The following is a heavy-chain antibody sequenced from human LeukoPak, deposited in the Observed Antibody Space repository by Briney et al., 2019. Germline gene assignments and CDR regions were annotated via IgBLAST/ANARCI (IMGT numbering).Heavy chain of an antibody. V-gene: IGHV5-51*01. CDR1: GSIFTSYW. Sequence: GASLKISCKGSGSIFTSYWIGWVRPLPGKGLEWMGIIYPGDSDTRYSPSFQGQVTISADKSISTSYLQWSSLKASDTAMYYCARLDVEMATTSGSAFDIWGQGTMVTVSS. D-gene: IGHD5-24*01. CDR2: IYPGDSDT. J-gene: IGHJ3*02. CDR3: ARLDVEMATTSGSAFDI.